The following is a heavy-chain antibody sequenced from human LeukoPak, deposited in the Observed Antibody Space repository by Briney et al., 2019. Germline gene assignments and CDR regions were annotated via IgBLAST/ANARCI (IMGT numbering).Heavy chain of an antibody. CDR2: INHGGST. V-gene: IGHV4-34*01. CDR3: ARVDRAWSSSSFLPYNWFDP. D-gene: IGHD6-6*01. Sequence: SETLSLTCTVNGGSFSDYYWTWIRQPPGKGLEWIGEINHGGSTNYNPSLKSRVTISVDTSKNQFSLKLSSVTAADTAVYYCARVDRAWSSSSFLPYNWFDPWGQGTLVTVSS. J-gene: IGHJ5*02. CDR1: GGSFSDYY.